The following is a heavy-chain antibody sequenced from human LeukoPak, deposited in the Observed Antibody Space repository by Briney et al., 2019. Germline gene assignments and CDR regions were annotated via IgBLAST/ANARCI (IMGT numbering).Heavy chain of an antibody. CDR2: ISSSGGTI. CDR1: GFTFSSYE. CDR3: ARVSSWDPYFDY. Sequence: PGGSLRLSCAASGFTFSSYEMNWVRQAPGKGLEWVSYISSSGGTIYYADSVKGRFTISRDNAKNSLYLQMNSLRAEDTAVYYCARVSSWDPYFDYWGQGTLVTVSS. V-gene: IGHV3-48*03. D-gene: IGHD6-13*01. J-gene: IGHJ4*02.